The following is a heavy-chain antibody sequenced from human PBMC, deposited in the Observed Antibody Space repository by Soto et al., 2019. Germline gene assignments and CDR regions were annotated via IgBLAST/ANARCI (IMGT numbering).Heavy chain of an antibody. CDR3: ARGGSGRRDIDY. CDR2: IYYSGST. V-gene: IGHV4-31*03. D-gene: IGHD1-26*01. CDR1: GGSISSGGYY. J-gene: IGHJ4*02. Sequence: QVQLQESGPGLVKPSQTLSLTCTVSGGSISSGGYYWSWIRQHPGKGLEWIGYIYYSGSTYYNPSLQSRVTTSVDTSKNQCSLKLSSVTAADTAVYYCARGGSGRRDIDYWGQGTLVTVSS.